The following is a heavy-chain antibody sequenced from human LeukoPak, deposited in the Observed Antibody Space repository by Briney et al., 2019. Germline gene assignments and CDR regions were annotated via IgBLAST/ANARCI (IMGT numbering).Heavy chain of an antibody. CDR3: ARVDPSIAAAGTPYYYYMDV. CDR2: INHSGST. CDR1: GGSFSGYY. J-gene: IGHJ6*03. D-gene: IGHD6-13*01. Sequence: SETLSLTCAVYGGSFSGYYWSWIRQPPGKGLEWIGEINHSGSTYYNPSLKSRVTISVDTSKNQFSLKLSSVTAADTAVYYCARVDPSIAAAGTPYYYYMDVWGKGTTVTISS. V-gene: IGHV4-34*01.